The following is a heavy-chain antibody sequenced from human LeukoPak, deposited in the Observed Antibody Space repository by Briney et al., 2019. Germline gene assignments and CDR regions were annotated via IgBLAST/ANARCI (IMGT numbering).Heavy chain of an antibody. CDR1: GFTVSSNY. Sequence: GGSLRLSCAASGFTVSSNYMSRVRQAPGKGLEWVSVIYSGGSTYYADSVKGRFTISRDNSKNTLYLQMNRLRAEDTAVYYCARDTPTSGTPYWGQGTLVTVSS. J-gene: IGHJ4*02. CDR3: ARDTPTSGTPY. CDR2: IYSGGST. V-gene: IGHV3-66*01. D-gene: IGHD1-26*01.